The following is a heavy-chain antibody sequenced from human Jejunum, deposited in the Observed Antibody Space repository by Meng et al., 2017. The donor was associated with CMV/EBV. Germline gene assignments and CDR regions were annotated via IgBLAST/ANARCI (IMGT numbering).Heavy chain of an antibody. CDR3: ARDSSRLYNY. D-gene: IGHD3-16*02. V-gene: IGHV4-39*07. CDR1: GGPIRSSDYY. CDR2: IYYTGST. Sequence: TVSGGPIRSSDYYWGWIRQPPGGGLEWIGIIYYTGSTYYNPSLESRVSISIDTSKNQFSLKLRSVTAADTAVYFCARDSSRLYNYWGQGTLVTVSS. J-gene: IGHJ4*02.